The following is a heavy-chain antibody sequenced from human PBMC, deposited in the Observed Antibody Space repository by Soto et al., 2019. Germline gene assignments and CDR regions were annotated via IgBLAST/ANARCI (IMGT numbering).Heavy chain of an antibody. V-gene: IGHV1-69*12. CDR3: AGPPELTRIYYFYGMDV. D-gene: IGHD1-7*01. CDR1: GGTFSSYA. CDR2: VIPIFGTA. Sequence: QVQLVQSGAEVKKPGSSVKVSCKASGGTFSSYAISWVRQAPGQGLEWMGGVIPIFGTANYAQKVQGRVTVTAEESTSTAYMELSSLRSEDTAVSYCAGPPELTRIYYFYGMDVWGQGTTVTVSS. J-gene: IGHJ6*02.